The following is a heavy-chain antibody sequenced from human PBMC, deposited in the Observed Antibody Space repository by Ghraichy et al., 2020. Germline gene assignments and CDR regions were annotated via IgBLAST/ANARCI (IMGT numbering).Heavy chain of an antibody. CDR1: GYSISSGYY. V-gene: IGHV4-38-2*02. Sequence: GSLRLSFTVSGYSISSGYYWGWIRQPPGKGLEWIGSIYHSGSTYYNPSLKSRVTISVDTSKNQFSLKLSSVTAADTAVYYCARDGSGSLGYYYYYGMDVWGQGTTVTVSS. J-gene: IGHJ6*02. CDR3: ARDGSGSLGYYYYYGMDV. CDR2: IYHSGST. D-gene: IGHD1-26*01.